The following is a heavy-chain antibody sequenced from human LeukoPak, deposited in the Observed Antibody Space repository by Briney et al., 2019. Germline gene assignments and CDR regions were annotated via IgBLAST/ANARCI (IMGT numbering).Heavy chain of an antibody. CDR2: ILGGGGT. Sequence: PGGSLRLSCAASGLIFHNYALVWIRRAPGKGPEWVSAILGGGGTFYADAVKGRFIISRDNSKNTLYLQMNSLRAEDTATYYCGQDPNGNYIGAFDFWGRGTMVTVSS. CDR3: GQDPNGNYIGAFDF. J-gene: IGHJ3*01. V-gene: IGHV3-23*01. D-gene: IGHD4-17*01. CDR1: GLIFHNYA.